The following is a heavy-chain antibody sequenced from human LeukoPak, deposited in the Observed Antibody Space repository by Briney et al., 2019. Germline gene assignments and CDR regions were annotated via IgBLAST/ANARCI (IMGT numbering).Heavy chain of an antibody. V-gene: IGHV3-11*04. J-gene: IGHJ6*04. CDR3: ARDRIVGTPGVYYGMDV. Sequence: GGSLRLSCAGAGFSITDHHMDWVRQAPGKGLEWVSYISSSGSTIYYADSVKGRFTISRDNAKNSLYLQMNSLRAEDTAVYYCARDRIVGTPGVYYGMDVWGKGTTVTVSS. CDR2: ISSSGSTI. D-gene: IGHD1-26*01. CDR1: GFSITDHH.